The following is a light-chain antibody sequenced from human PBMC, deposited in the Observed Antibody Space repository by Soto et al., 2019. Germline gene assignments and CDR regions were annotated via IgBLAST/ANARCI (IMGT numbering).Light chain of an antibody. Sequence: EIVLTQSPATLSLSPGDRATLSCRASQSIGIYLAWYQQTPGQSPRLLIYEASNRATRVPAKFSGTGSGTDFTLTISSLESEDFGIYYCQQRSTWPLTFGGGTRVEI. J-gene: IGKJ4*01. V-gene: IGKV3-11*01. CDR3: QQRSTWPLT. CDR2: EAS. CDR1: QSIGIY.